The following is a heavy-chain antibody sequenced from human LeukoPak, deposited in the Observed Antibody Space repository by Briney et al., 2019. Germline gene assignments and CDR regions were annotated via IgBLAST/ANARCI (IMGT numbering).Heavy chain of an antibody. D-gene: IGHD5-18*01. V-gene: IGHV1-18*01. CDR3: ARVMFGGYSYERCYFDY. J-gene: IGHJ4*02. Sequence: GASVKVSCKASGYTFTSYGISWVRQAPGQGLEWMGWINAYNGNTNYAQKLQGRVTMTTDTSTSTAYMELRSLRSDDTAVYYCARVMFGGYSYERCYFDYWGQGTLVTVSS. CDR1: GYTFTSYG. CDR2: INAYNGNT.